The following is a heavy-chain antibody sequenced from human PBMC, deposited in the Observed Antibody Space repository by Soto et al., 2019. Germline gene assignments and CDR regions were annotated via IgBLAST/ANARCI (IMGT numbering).Heavy chain of an antibody. CDR1: GYSISSGYY. D-gene: IGHD5-12*01. CDR2: IYHSGST. Sequence: SSETLSLTCAVSGYSISSGYYWGWIRQPPGKGLEWIGSIYHSGSTYYNPSLKSRVTISVDTSKNQFSLKLSSVTAADTAVYYCARDERWLQSSFDYWGQGTLVTVSS. J-gene: IGHJ4*02. CDR3: ARDERWLQSSFDY. V-gene: IGHV4-38-2*02.